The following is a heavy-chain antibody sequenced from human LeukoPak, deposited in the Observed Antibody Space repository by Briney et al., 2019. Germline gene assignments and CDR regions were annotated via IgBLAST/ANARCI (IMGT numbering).Heavy chain of an antibody. D-gene: IGHD6-19*01. Sequence: SETLSLTCAVYGGSFSGYYWSWIRQPPGKGLEWIGEINHSGSTNYNPSLKSRVTISVDTSKNQFSLKLSSVTAADTAVYYCARAGYSSEAFYFDYWGQGTLVTVSS. CDR3: ARAGYSSEAFYFDY. V-gene: IGHV4-34*01. J-gene: IGHJ4*02. CDR1: GGSFSGYY. CDR2: INHSGST.